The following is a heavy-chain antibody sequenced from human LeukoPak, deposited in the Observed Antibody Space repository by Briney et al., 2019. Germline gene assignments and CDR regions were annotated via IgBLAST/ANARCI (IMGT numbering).Heavy chain of an antibody. Sequence: GGSLRLSCAASGFTFSDYYMSWIRQAPGKGLEWVSYISSSSCYINYADSVKGRFTISRDNAKNSLYLQMNSLRADDTAVYYCARERLGDLSYHDYWGQGTLVTVSS. CDR1: GFTFSDYY. D-gene: IGHD3-16*02. J-gene: IGHJ4*02. V-gene: IGHV3-11*05. CDR3: ARERLGDLSYHDY. CDR2: ISSSSCYI.